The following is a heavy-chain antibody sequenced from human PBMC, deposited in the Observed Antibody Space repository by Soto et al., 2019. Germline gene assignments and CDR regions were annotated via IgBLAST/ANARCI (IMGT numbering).Heavy chain of an antibody. Sequence: QAQLVQSGAEVKKPGASVNVSCKASGYDYVTYAITWVRQRPGQGLEWMGWISTHNGNTNYAQNFQGRVTMTTDTSTRIIHFEMRSLRSDGTAVYYCARREKVWLPDYYGVGVWGQGTTVTVSS. CDR3: ARREKVWLPDYYGVGV. J-gene: IGHJ6*02. CDR1: GYDYVTYA. V-gene: IGHV1-18*01. D-gene: IGHD2-21*01. CDR2: ISTHNGNT.